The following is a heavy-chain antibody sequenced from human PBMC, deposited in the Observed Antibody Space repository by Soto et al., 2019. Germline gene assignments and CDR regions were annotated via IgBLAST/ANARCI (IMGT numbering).Heavy chain of an antibody. CDR3: ARHLYSYGFWKGGYYFDY. J-gene: IGHJ4*02. Sequence: SETLSLTCTVSGGSISSSSYYWGWIRQPPGKGLEWIGSIYYSGSTYYNPSLKSRVTISVDTSKNQFSLKLSSVTAADTAVYYCARHLYSYGFWKGGYYFDYWGQGTLVTVSS. CDR2: IYYSGST. V-gene: IGHV4-39*01. CDR1: GGSISSSSYY. D-gene: IGHD5-18*01.